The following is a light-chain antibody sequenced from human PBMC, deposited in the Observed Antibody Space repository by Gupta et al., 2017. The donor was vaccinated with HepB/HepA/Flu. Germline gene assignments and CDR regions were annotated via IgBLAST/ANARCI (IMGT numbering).Light chain of an antibody. CDR3: CSYSGSHVV. Sequence: SWYQQHPGKAPKLILFNVSERPSGVPDRFSGSKSGNTASLTISGLQAEDEALYYCCSYSGSHVVFGGGAQLTVL. V-gene: IGLV2-11*03. CDR2: NVS. J-gene: IGLJ2*01.